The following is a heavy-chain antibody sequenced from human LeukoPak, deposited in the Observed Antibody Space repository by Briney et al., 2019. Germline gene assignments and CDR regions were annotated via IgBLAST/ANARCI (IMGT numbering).Heavy chain of an antibody. V-gene: IGHV4-61*02. J-gene: IGHJ4*02. CDR2: IHISGST. CDR3: AAQSTVAGNFDY. D-gene: IGHD6-19*01. Sequence: SETLSLTCTVSGGSISGGSYYWSWIRQPAGKGLEWLGRIHISGSTNYNPSLKSRVTISVDTSKNQFSLKLSSVTAADTAVYYCAAQSTVAGNFDYWGQGTLVTVSS. CDR1: GGSISGGSYY.